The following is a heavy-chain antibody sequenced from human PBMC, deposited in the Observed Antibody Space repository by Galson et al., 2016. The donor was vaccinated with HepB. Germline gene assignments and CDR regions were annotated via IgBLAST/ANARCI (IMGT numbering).Heavy chain of an antibody. CDR1: DYTFSSYG. Sequence: SVKVSCKASDYTFSSYGISWVRQAPGQGLEWMGWISIYTGNTEYAQKFQGRVTMTKETTTNTAYMELRGLKSDDTAVYYCARVRSDYLFYFDIWGQGTVVTVSS. D-gene: IGHD4-17*01. CDR3: ARVRSDYLFYFDI. V-gene: IGHV1-18*01. J-gene: IGHJ4*02. CDR2: ISIYTGNT.